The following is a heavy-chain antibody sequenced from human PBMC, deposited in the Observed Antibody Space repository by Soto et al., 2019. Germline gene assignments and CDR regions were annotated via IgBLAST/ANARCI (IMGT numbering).Heavy chain of an antibody. Sequence: QVQLQESGPGLVKPSQTLSLTCSVSSGSISSSDYYWSLIRQPPGKGLEWVGYINYSGSTYYKPSLQSRVSLSIDTAKKPVSLRRTSVTPADAAVYFCARFSTLGKDYGVDVWGQGTTVTVSS. CDR2: INYSGST. CDR1: SGSISSSDYY. CDR3: ARFSTLGKDYGVDV. J-gene: IGHJ6*01. D-gene: IGHD3-3*02. V-gene: IGHV4-30-4*01.